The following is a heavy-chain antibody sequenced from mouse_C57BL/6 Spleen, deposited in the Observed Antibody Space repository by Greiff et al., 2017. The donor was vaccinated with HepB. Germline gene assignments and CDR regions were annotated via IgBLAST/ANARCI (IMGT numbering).Heavy chain of an antibody. Sequence: QVQLQQPGAELVKPGASVKLSCKASGYTFTSYWMQWVKQRPGQGLEWIGEIDPSDSYTNYNQKFKGKATLTVDTSACTSYMQLSSLTSEDSAVYYCARGRDGYWYFDVWGTGTTVTVSS. V-gene: IGHV1-50*01. CDR1: GYTFTSYW. D-gene: IGHD3-3*01. CDR3: ARGRDGYWYFDV. J-gene: IGHJ1*03. CDR2: IDPSDSYT.